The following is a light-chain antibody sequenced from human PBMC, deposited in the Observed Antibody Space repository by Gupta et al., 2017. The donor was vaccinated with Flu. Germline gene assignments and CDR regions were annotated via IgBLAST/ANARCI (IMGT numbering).Light chain of an antibody. CDR2: WGS. Sequence: RRAVFLSCVFIQSHGTCTKYNYFAWYVQKPGQPPQLLIYWGSTRASGVPDRFSGSGSGTNFTLTISSVQAEDVAVYYCKQDLQIPLTFGRGTQVEI. CDR1: QSHGTCTKYNY. CDR3: KQDLQIPLT. V-gene: IGKV2-28*01. J-gene: IGKJ5*01.